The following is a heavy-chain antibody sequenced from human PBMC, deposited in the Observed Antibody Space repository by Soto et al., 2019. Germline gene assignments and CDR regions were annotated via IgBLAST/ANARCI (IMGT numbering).Heavy chain of an antibody. CDR1: DGSISSYY. Sequence: PSETLSLTXTVSDGSISSYYWSWIRQPPGKGLEWIGYIHSSGDSNYNPSLKSRVTASADTSKNQFSLKLNSVTAADTAVYYCARGGGLTPNFDYWGQGTLVTVSS. D-gene: IGHD7-27*01. V-gene: IGHV4-59*01. CDR2: IHSSGDS. CDR3: ARGGGLTPNFDY. J-gene: IGHJ4*02.